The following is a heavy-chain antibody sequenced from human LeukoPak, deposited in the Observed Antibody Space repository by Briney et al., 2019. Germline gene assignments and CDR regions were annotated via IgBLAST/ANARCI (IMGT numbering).Heavy chain of an antibody. CDR2: INPNSGGT. CDR1: GYTFTGYY. V-gene: IGHV1-2*02. Sequence: GASVKVSCKASGYTFTGYYMHWVRQAPGQGLEWMGWINPNSGGTNYAQKFQGRVTMTRDTSISTAYMELSRLRSDDTAVYYCASIGNGTYYSGSGNQYYYYGMDVWGQGTTVTVSS. J-gene: IGHJ6*02. CDR3: ASIGNGTYYSGSGNQYYYYGMDV. D-gene: IGHD3-10*01.